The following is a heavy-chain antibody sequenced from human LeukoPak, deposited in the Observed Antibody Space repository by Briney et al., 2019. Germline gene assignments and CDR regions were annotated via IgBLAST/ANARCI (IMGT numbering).Heavy chain of an antibody. Sequence: GGSLRLSCAASGFTFSSYAMSWVRRAPGKGLEWVSGISGSGGSTYYADSVKGRFTISRDNSKNTLCLQMNSLRAEDTAVYYCAKGAMIVVVITPFDYWGQGTLVTVSS. J-gene: IGHJ4*02. V-gene: IGHV3-23*01. CDR2: ISGSGGST. CDR1: GFTFSSYA. CDR3: AKGAMIVVVITPFDY. D-gene: IGHD3-22*01.